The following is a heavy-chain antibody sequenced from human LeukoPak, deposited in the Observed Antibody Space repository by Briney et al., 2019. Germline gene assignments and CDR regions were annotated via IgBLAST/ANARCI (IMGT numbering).Heavy chain of an antibody. D-gene: IGHD5-18*01. CDR3: ARDVVDTAMIDY. J-gene: IGHJ4*02. V-gene: IGHV4-39*07. Sequence: PSETLSLTCTVSGGSISSSSYYWDWIRQPPGKGLEWIGSAYYSGSTYYNPSLKSRVTISVDTSKNQFSLKLSSVTAADTAVYYCARDVVDTAMIDYWGQGTLVTVSS. CDR2: AYYSGST. CDR1: GGSISSSSYY.